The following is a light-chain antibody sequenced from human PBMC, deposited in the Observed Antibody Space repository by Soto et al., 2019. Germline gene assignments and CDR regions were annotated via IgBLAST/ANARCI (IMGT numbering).Light chain of an antibody. J-gene: IGLJ1*01. V-gene: IGLV1-40*01. CDR1: SSNIGAGYV. Sequence: QSVLTQPHSVSGAPGQRVTISCTWSSSNIGAGYVVHWYQQLPGTAPKLLIYDNTNRPSGVPDRFSGSKSGTSASLAITGLQAEDEADYYCQSYDSSLTAYVFGTGTKLTVL. CDR3: QSYDSSLTAYV. CDR2: DNT.